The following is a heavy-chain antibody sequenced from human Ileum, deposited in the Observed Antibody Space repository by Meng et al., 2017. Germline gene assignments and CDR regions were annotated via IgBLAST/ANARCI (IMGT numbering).Heavy chain of an antibody. CDR3: ARDCSGGGCLDP. V-gene: IGHV1-69*10. CDR1: GGAFSSSA. CDR2: IIPILNAS. J-gene: IGHJ5*02. D-gene: IGHD2-15*01. Sequence: QVQLVQSGAEVKYPGSSVTVSCKASGGAFSSSAIGWLRQAPGRGLEWMGGIIPILNASTYAQNFKGRVTLSADMATTTVYMELSSLTSDDTAVYFCARDCSGGGCLDPWGQGTLVTVSS.